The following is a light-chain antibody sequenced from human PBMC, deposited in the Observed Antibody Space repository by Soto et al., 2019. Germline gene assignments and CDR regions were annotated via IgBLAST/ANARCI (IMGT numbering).Light chain of an antibody. V-gene: IGKV3-11*01. CDR2: DAS. J-gene: IGKJ5*01. Sequence: SVFTQPPGTLYLYPGERATLSCRASQSVSRYLFWYQQKPGLAPRLLIYDASNRATGVPARFSGSGSGTDFTLTISSLEPEDFAVYYCQHRSVWPVSFGQGTRLEIK. CDR1: QSVSRY. CDR3: QHRSVWPVS.